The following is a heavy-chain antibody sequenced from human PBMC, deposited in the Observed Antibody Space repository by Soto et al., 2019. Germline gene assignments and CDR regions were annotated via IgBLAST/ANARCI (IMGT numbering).Heavy chain of an antibody. V-gene: IGHV1-69*04. CDR3: ARDLGGWPDY. CDR2: IIPILGIA. CDR1: GYTFTSSG. D-gene: IGHD2-15*01. J-gene: IGHJ4*02. Sequence: ASVKVSCKASGYTFTSSGISWVRQAPGQGLEWMGRIIPILGIANYAQKFQGRVTITADKSTSTAYMELSSLRSEDTAVYYCARDLGGWPDYWGQGTLVTVSS.